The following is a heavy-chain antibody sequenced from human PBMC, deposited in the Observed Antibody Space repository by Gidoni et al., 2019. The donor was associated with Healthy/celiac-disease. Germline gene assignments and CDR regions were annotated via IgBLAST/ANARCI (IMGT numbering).Heavy chain of an antibody. CDR1: GFTFSSYA. D-gene: IGHD6-13*01. CDR3: AKTPAAAGKIDY. V-gene: IGHV3-23*01. Sequence: EVQLLESGGGWVQPGGSLLLSCADYGFTFSSYAMSWVRQGPGKGLEWVSAISGSGGSTYYADSVKGRFTISRDNSKNTLYLQMNSLRAEDTAVYYCAKTPAAAGKIDYWGQGTLVTVSS. J-gene: IGHJ4*02. CDR2: ISGSGGST.